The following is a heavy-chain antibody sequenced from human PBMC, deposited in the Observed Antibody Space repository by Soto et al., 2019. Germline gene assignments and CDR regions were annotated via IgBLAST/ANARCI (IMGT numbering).Heavy chain of an antibody. CDR1: GYTFTTFG. V-gene: IGHV1-18*01. D-gene: IGHD2-2*01. CDR2: IDPKNGNT. CDR3: AKEYCDSSRCFLPDY. Sequence: ASVKVSCKASGYTFTTFGISWVRQAPGQGLEWMGWIDPKNGNTKDAQKFQGRVTMTTDTSTSTAYMVLGSLRSDDTAVYYCAKEYCDSSRCFLPDYWGQGALVTVSS. J-gene: IGHJ4*02.